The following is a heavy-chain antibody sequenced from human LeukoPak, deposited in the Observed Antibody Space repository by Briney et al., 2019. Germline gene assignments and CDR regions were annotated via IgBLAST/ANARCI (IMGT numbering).Heavy chain of an antibody. J-gene: IGHJ6*02. CDR3: ARDSSSWYFGAYYYYGMDV. V-gene: IGHV3-11*01. CDR2: ISSSDSTT. D-gene: IGHD6-13*01. Sequence: NPGGSLRLSCAASGFTFSDYYMSWIRQAPGKGLEWVSYISSSDSTTYYADSVKGRFTISRDSAKNSLYLQMNSLRAEDTAVYYCARDSSSWYFGAYYYYGMDVWGQGITVTVSS. CDR1: GFTFSDYY.